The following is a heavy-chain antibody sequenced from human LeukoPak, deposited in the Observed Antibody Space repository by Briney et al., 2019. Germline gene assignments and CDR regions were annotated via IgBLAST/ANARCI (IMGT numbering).Heavy chain of an antibody. D-gene: IGHD3-10*01. V-gene: IGHV3-23*01. J-gene: IGHJ4*02. CDR1: GFTFSSYA. CDR2: ISGSGGST. CDR3: ARDWDYYYGSGSYYPY. Sequence: GGSLRLSCAASGFTFSSYAMSWVRQAPGKGLEWVSAISGSGGSTYYADSVKGRFTISRDNSKNTLYLQMNSLRAEDTAVYYCARDWDYYYGSGSYYPYWGQGTLVTVSS.